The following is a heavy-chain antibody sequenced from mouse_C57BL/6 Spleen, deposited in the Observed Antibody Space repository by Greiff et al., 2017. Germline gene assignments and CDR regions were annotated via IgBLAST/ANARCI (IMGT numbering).Heavy chain of an antibody. J-gene: IGHJ3*01. CDR2: IRLKSDNYAT. D-gene: IGHD2-2*01. CDR3: TGEGGYDGAWFAY. Sequence: EVKLQESGGGLVQPGGSMKLSCVASGFTFSNYWMNWVRQSPEKGLEWVAQIRLKSDNYATHYAESVKGRFTISRDDSKSSVYLQMNNLRAEDTGIYYCTGEGGYDGAWFAYWGQGTLVTVSA. CDR1: GFTFSNYW. V-gene: IGHV6-3*01.